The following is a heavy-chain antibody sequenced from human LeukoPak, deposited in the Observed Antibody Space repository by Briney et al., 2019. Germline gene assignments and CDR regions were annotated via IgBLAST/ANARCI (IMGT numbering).Heavy chain of an antibody. D-gene: IGHD6-19*01. CDR2: INPNSGGT. Sequence: GASVKVSCKASAYTFTGYYMHWVRQAPGQGLEWMGWINPNSGGTNYAQKFQGRVTMTRDTSISTAYMELSRLRSDDTAVYYCARDEYSSGCLDPWGQGTLVTVSS. V-gene: IGHV1-2*02. J-gene: IGHJ5*02. CDR3: ARDEYSSGCLDP. CDR1: AYTFTGYY.